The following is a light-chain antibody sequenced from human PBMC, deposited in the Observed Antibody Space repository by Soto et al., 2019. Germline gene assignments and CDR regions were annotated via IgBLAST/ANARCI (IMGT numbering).Light chain of an antibody. Sequence: EIVLTQSPGTLSLSPGERATLSCRASQSVTGSYLAWYQQRLGQAPRLLIYGASSRATGIPDRFGGSGSGTDFTLTISRLEPEDFAVYYCQQYGRTPWTFGQGTQVEIK. CDR1: QSVTGSY. CDR3: QQYGRTPWT. V-gene: IGKV3-20*01. CDR2: GAS. J-gene: IGKJ1*01.